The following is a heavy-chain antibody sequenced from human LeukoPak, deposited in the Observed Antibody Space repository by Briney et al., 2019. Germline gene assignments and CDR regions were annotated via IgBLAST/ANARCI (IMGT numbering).Heavy chain of an antibody. J-gene: IGHJ4*02. D-gene: IGHD3-16*01. Sequence: GASVKVSCKAFGYTFTGYYIHWVRQAPGQGLEWMGWPNPKTGGTNYAQRFQGRVTMTRDTSISTAYMELNRLISDDTAMYYCARTWGDQTPVAYLDYWGQGTLVTVSS. CDR1: GYTFTGYY. CDR3: ARTWGDQTPVAYLDY. V-gene: IGHV1-2*02. CDR2: PNPKTGGT.